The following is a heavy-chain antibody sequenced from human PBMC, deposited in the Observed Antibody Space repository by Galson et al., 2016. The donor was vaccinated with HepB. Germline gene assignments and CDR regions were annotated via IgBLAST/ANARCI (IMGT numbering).Heavy chain of an antibody. Sequence: SLRLSCAASGFTFSSYAMHWVRQAPGKGLEWVAVISYDGSNKYYADSVKGRFTISRDNSKNTLFLQMNSLRAEDTAVYYCARDGATAMVFYYYYYMDVWGKGTTVTVSS. CDR1: GFTFSSYA. D-gene: IGHD5-18*01. J-gene: IGHJ6*03. CDR2: ISYDGSNK. CDR3: ARDGATAMVFYYYYYMDV. V-gene: IGHV3-30-3*01.